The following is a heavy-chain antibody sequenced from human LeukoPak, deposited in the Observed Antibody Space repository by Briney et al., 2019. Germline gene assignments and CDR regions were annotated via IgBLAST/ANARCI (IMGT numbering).Heavy chain of an antibody. D-gene: IGHD1-1*01. J-gene: IGHJ4*02. CDR2: ILNDGSTQ. CDR1: GSSLGFYA. V-gene: IGHV3-30*01. CDR3: ATQNWNLVF. Sequence: GGSLRLSCVASGSSLGFYAMYWVRQSPGKGLEWVAIILNDGSTQYHADSVKGRFTLSRDSSKNTLYLQMNSLRTEDTAVYYCATQNWNLVFWGQGTLVTVSS.